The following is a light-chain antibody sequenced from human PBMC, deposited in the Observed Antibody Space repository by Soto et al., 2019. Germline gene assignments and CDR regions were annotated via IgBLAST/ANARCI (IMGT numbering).Light chain of an antibody. J-gene: IGLJ2*01. Sequence: QTVVTQEPSLTVSPGGTVTLTCGSSTGAVTSGHFPYWFQQKSGQAPRTLISNTNKKHSWTPARFSGSLLGGKAALTLSGAQPEDEADYYCLLSYSGARPVVGGGTQLTVL. V-gene: IGLV7-46*01. CDR2: NTN. CDR1: TGAVTSGHF. CDR3: LLSYSGARPV.